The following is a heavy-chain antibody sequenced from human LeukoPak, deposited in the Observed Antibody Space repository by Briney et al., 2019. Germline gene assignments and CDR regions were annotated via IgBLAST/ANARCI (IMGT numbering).Heavy chain of an antibody. CDR2: IVVGSGNT. V-gene: IGHV1-58*02. D-gene: IGHD1-26*01. CDR3: AAGQVGANYYFDY. CDR1: GFTFTSSA. Sequence: GTSVKVSCKASGFTFTSSAMQWVRQARGQRLEWIGWIVVGSGNTNYAQKFQERVTITRDMSTSRAYMELSSLRSEDTAVYYCAAGQVGANYYFDYWGQGTLVTVSS. J-gene: IGHJ4*02.